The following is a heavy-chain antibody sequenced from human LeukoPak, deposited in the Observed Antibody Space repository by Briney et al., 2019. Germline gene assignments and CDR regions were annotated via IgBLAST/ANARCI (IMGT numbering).Heavy chain of an antibody. J-gene: IGHJ4*02. CDR3: ARGKDYFDY. CDR1: GGSITSYY. V-gene: IGHV4-59*12. Sequence: SETLSLTCTVSGGSITSYYWSWIRQPPGKGLEWIGYIYYSGSTNYNPPLKSRVTISVETSKNQFSLKLSSVTAADTAVYYCARGKDYFDYWGQGTLVTVSS. CDR2: IYYSGST. D-gene: IGHD2-15*01.